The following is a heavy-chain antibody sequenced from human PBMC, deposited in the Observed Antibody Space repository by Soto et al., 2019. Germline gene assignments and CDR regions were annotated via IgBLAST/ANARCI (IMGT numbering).Heavy chain of an antibody. J-gene: IGHJ4*02. CDR3: ARTYYYDSSGYYPGDY. CDR2: IIPILGIA. Sequence: XSVKVSCKASGGTFSSYTISWVRQAPGKGLEWMGRIIPILGIANYAQKLQGRVTMTTDTSTSTAYMELRSLRSDDTAVYYCARTYYYDSSGYYPGDYWGQGTLVTVSS. V-gene: IGHV1-69*02. D-gene: IGHD3-22*01. CDR1: GGTFSSYT.